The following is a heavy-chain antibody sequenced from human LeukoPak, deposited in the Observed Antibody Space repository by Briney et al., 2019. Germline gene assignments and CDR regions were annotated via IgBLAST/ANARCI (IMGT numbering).Heavy chain of an antibody. J-gene: IGHJ5*02. Sequence: SETLSLTCTVSGGSINSTTYYWGWIRQPPGRGLEWIGSIYYSGSTYYNASLKSRAIISVDTSKSLLSLKLGSVTAADTAAYYCARHSLRQWGPCGWFDPWGQGTLVTVSS. D-gene: IGHD6-19*01. CDR2: IYYSGST. CDR1: GGSINSTTYY. CDR3: ARHSLRQWGPCGWFDP. V-gene: IGHV4-39*01.